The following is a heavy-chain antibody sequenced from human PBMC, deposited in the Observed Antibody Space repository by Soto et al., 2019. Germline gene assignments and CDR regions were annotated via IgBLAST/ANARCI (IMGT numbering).Heavy chain of an antibody. D-gene: IGHD3-10*01. CDR3: ARSLLNNWFDP. CDR2: IYYSGST. CDR1: GGSISSYY. V-gene: IGHV4-59*01. J-gene: IGHJ5*02. Sequence: PSETLSLTCTVSGGSISSYYWSWIRRPPGKGLEWIGYIYYSGSTNYNPSLKSRVTISVDTSKNQFSLKLSSVTAADTAVYYCARSLLNNWFDPWGQGTLVTVSS.